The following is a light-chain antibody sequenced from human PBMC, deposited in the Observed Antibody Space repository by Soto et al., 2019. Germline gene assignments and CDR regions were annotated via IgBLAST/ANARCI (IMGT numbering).Light chain of an antibody. CDR3: QQRSNWPVT. CDR1: QSVSSY. J-gene: IGKJ1*01. V-gene: IGKV3-11*01. CDR2: DAS. Sequence: EIVLTQSPATLSLSLGERATLSCRASQSVSSYLAWYQQKPGQAPNLLIYDASNRATGIPARFSGSGSGTDFTLTISSLEPEDFAVYYCQQRSNWPVTFGQGTKVDIK.